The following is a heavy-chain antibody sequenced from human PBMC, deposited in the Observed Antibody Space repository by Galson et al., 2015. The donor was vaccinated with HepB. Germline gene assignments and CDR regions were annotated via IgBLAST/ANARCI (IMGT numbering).Heavy chain of an antibody. CDR1: GFTFSSYS. V-gene: IGHV3-21*01. CDR3: ARVFRSGITILSHAFDI. J-gene: IGHJ3*02. D-gene: IGHD3-3*01. CDR2: ISSSSSYI. Sequence: SLRLSCAASGFTFSSYSMNWVRQAPGKGLEWVSSISSSSSYIYYADSVKGRFTISRDNAKNSLYLQMNSLRAEDTAVYYCARVFRSGITILSHAFDIWGQGTMVTVSS.